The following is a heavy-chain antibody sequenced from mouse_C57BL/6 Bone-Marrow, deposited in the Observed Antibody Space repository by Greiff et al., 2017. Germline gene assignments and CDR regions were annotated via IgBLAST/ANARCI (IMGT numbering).Heavy chain of an antibody. CDR2: IYPRSGNT. CDR3: ARPLYYFDY. CDR1: GYTFTSYG. J-gene: IGHJ2*01. V-gene: IGHV1-81*01. Sequence: QVQLQQSGAELARPGASVKLSCKASGYTFTSYGISWVKQRTGQGLEWIGEIYPRSGNTYYTEKFKGKATLTADKSSSTAYMELRSLTSEDSAVYFCARPLYYFDYWGQGTTLTVSS.